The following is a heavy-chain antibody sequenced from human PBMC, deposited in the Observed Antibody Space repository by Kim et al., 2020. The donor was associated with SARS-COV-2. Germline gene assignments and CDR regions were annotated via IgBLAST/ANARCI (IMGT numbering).Heavy chain of an antibody. CDR2: INPNSGAT. Sequence: ASVKVSCKASGYTFSGYYLHWVRQAPRQGLEWMGWINPNSGATQFAQRFQGRVTMTRDTSSSTAYMELTGLTSDDAAVYYCARGSATSWNSYVDLWGRGT. CDR1: GYTFSGYY. CDR3: ARGSATSWNSYVDL. J-gene: IGHJ2*01. D-gene: IGHD2-2*01. V-gene: IGHV1-2*02.